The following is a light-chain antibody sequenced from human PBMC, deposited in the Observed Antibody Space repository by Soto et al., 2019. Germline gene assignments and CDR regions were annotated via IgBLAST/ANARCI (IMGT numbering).Light chain of an antibody. CDR1: QSISKN. CDR3: QQYNTWPLT. Sequence: EIVMTQSPATLSVSPGERVTLSCRASQSISKNLAWYQQKPGQAPRLLIYGASARATGIPATFSGSGSGTEFTLTVSSLQCEDFAVYYCQQYNTWPLTIGGGTKVETK. V-gene: IGKV3-15*01. CDR2: GAS. J-gene: IGKJ4*01.